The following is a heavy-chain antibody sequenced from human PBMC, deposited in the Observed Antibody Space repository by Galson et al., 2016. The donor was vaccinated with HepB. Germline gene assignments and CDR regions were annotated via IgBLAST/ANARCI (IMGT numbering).Heavy chain of an antibody. CDR1: GFSFRNYA. CDR2: ISSDGSDK. V-gene: IGHV3-30*04. J-gene: IGHJ6*02. D-gene: IGHD3-10*01. CDR3: ARGPGNYNRGREHYYGMDV. Sequence: SLRLSCAASGFSFRNYAMPWVRQAPGKGLEWVSVISSDGSDKYYADSVKGRFTISRDNSKNTLYLHMNSLRGEDTAVYFCARGPGNYNRGREHYYGMDVWRQGTTVTVSS.